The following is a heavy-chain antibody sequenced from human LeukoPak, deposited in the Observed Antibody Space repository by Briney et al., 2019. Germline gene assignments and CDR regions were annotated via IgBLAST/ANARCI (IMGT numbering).Heavy chain of an antibody. CDR1: GGSISSYY. CDR3: ARSVIDNYYYYYYMDV. J-gene: IGHJ6*03. CDR2: IYTSGST. D-gene: IGHD2/OR15-2a*01. V-gene: IGHV4-4*07. Sequence: SETLSLTCTVSGGSISSYYWSWIRQPAGKGLEWIERIYTSGSTNYNPSLKSRVTMSVDTSKNQFSLKLSSMTAADTAVYYCARSVIDNYYYYYYMDVGGKGTTVTVSS.